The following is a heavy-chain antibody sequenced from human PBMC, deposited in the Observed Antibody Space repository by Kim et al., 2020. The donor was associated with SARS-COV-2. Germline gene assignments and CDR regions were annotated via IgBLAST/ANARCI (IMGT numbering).Heavy chain of an antibody. Sequence: YADSVKGRFTISRDNSRNTHYLQMSSLRDEDTAIYYCVSRGTSWGPFDYWGQGTLVTVSS. CDR3: VSRGTSWGPFDY. J-gene: IGHJ4*02. V-gene: IGHV3-23*01. D-gene: IGHD7-27*01.